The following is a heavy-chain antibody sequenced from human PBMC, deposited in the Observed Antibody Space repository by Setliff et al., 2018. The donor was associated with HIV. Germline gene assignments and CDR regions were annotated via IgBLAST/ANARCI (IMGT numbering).Heavy chain of an antibody. V-gene: IGHV4-38-2*01. CDR2: IPHNGGT. CDR3: ARYSTLTTNFDY. J-gene: IGHJ4*02. D-gene: IGHD4-17*01. Sequence: PSETLSLTCAVSGYSIGSGSFWGWIRQPPGKGLEWIATIPHNGGTYYNPDPSLTGRVTISVDTSKNQFSLKLAFVTAADTAVYYCARYSTLTTNFDYWGQGTLVTV. CDR1: GYSIGSGSF.